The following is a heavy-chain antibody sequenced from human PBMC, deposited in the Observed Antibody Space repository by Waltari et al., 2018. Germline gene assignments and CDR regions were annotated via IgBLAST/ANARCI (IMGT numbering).Heavy chain of an antibody. CDR1: GYTFNNYA. Sequence: QVHLVQSGAEVKKPGSSVKVSCTASGYTFNNYAITWVRQAPGQGLEWLGGIIPMFGKEKYAQKFQVRLTIAADESTSTAYMELRSLTSEDTATYYCARGYAHCNDGGCFSNWLDPWGQGTLVTVSS. CDR3: ARGYAHCNDGGCFSNWLDP. D-gene: IGHD2-15*01. V-gene: IGHV1-69*13. CDR2: IIPMFGKE. J-gene: IGHJ5*02.